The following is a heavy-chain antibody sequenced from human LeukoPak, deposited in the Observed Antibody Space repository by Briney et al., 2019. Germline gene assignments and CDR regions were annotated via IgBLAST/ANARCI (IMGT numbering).Heavy chain of an antibody. CDR3: ARDLVAAAGTAPDY. Sequence: ASVKVSCKASGYTFTGYYMHWVRQAPGQGLEWMGWINPNSGGTNYAQKLQGRVTMTRDTSISTAYMELSRLRSDDTAVYYCARDLVAAAGTAPDYWGQGTLVTVSS. CDR1: GYTFTGYY. D-gene: IGHD6-13*01. V-gene: IGHV1-2*02. CDR2: INPNSGGT. J-gene: IGHJ4*02.